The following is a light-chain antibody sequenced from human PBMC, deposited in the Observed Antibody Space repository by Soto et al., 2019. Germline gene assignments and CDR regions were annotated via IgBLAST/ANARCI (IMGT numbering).Light chain of an antibody. CDR2: DVS. Sequence: QSVLTQPASVSGSPGQSITISCTGTSSDVGGYDYVSWYQQHPGKAHKLMIFDVSHRPSGVSNRFSGSKSGNTASLTISGLQAEDEADYYCSSYTSSSTLGVFGTGTKVTVL. CDR3: SSYTSSSTLGV. CDR1: SSDVGGYDY. V-gene: IGLV2-14*01. J-gene: IGLJ1*01.